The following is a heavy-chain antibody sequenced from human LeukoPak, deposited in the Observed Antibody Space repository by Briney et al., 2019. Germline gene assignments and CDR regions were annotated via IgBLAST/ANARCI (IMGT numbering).Heavy chain of an antibody. D-gene: IGHD3-10*01. J-gene: IGHJ5*02. V-gene: IGHV1-46*01. CDR1: GYTFTSYY. Sequence: ASVKVSCKASGYTFTSYYMHWVRQAPGQGLDWMGIINPSGGSTSYAQKFQGRVTMTRDTSTSTVYMELSSLRSEDTAVYYCARGGVYYGSGSYNWFDPWGQGTLVTVSS. CDR2: INPSGGST. CDR3: ARGGVYYGSGSYNWFDP.